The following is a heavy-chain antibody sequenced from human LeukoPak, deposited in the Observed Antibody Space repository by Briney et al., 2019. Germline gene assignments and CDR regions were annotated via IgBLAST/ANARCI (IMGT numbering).Heavy chain of an antibody. CDR1: GGSISSSSYY. Sequence: SETLSLTCTVSGGSISSSSYYWGWIRQPPGKGLEWIGSIYYSGSTYYNPSPKSRVTISVDTSKNQFSLKLSSVTAADTAVYYCARQLGYCSGGSCYSGGGFDYWGQGTLVTVSS. J-gene: IGHJ4*02. CDR3: ARQLGYCSGGSCYSGGGFDY. D-gene: IGHD2-15*01. CDR2: IYYSGST. V-gene: IGHV4-39*01.